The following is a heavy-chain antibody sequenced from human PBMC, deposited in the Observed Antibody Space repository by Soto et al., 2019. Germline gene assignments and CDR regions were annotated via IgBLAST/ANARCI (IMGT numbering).Heavy chain of an antibody. D-gene: IGHD3-9*01. CDR3: ATDLRLRYFDWLSH. CDR1: GYTLTELS. J-gene: IGHJ4*02. Sequence: ASVKVSCKVSGYTLTELSMHWVRQAPGKGLEWMGGFDPEDGETIYAQKFQGRVTMTEDTSTDTAYMELSSLRSEDTAVYYCATDLRLRYFDWLSHWGQGTLVTVSS. V-gene: IGHV1-24*01. CDR2: FDPEDGET.